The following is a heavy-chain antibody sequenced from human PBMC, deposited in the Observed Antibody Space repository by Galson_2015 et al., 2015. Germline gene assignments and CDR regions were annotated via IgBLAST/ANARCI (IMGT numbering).Heavy chain of an antibody. CDR1: GFTFTSSA. J-gene: IGHJ3*02. CDR2: IVVGSGNT. V-gene: IGHV1-58*01. D-gene: IGHD3-3*01. Sequence: SVKVSCKASGFTFTSSAVQWVRQARGQRLEWIGWIVVGSGNTNYAQKFQERVTITRDMSTSTAYMELSSLRSEDTAVYYCAAVYQDADFWSGYWNDAFDIWGQGTMVTVSS. CDR3: AAVYQDADFWSGYWNDAFDI.